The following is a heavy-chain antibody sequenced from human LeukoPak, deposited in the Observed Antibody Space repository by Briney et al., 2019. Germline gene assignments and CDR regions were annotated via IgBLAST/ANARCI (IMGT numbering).Heavy chain of an antibody. D-gene: IGHD3-10*01. CDR1: GGSFSDYY. V-gene: IGHV4-34*01. Sequence: SETLSLTCAVYGGSFSDYYWSWIRQPPGKGLEWIGEINHSGSTNYNPSLKSRVTISVDTSKNQFSLKLSSVTAADTAVYYCARATGSGSYVIDYWGQGTLVTVSS. CDR2: INHSGST. CDR3: ARATGSGSYVIDY. J-gene: IGHJ4*02.